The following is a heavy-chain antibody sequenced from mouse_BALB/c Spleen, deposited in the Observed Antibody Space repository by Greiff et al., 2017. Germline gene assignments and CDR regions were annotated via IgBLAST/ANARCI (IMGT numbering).Heavy chain of an antibody. J-gene: IGHJ2*01. Sequence: VQLQQPGAELVKPGASVKLSCKASGYTFTSYWMHWVKQRPGQGLEWIGEINPSNGRTNYNEKFKSKATLTVDKSSSTAYMQLSSLTSEDSAVYYCARAITTNDWGQGTTLTVSS. V-gene: IGHV1S81*02. CDR3: ARAITTND. D-gene: IGHD2-4*01. CDR1: GYTFTSYW. CDR2: INPSNGRT.